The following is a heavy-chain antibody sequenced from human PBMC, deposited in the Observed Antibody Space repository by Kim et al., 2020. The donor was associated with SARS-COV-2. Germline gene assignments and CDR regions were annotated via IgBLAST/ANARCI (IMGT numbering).Heavy chain of an antibody. Sequence: NPSLKGRVTISVDTSKNQFSLKLSSVTAADTAVYYCARGGPMIVVVPFDYWGQGTLVTVSS. V-gene: IGHV4-59*09. CDR3: ARGGPMIVVVPFDY. J-gene: IGHJ4*02. D-gene: IGHD3-22*01.